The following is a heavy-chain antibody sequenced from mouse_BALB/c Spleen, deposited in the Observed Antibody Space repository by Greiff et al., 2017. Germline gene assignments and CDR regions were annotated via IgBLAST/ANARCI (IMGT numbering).Heavy chain of an antibody. V-gene: IGHV1S137*01. CDR2: ISTYYGNT. CDR1: SYTFTDYA. CDR3: AQGQLELRYAMDY. J-gene: IGHJ4*01. D-gene: IGHD3-2*01. Sequence: QVQLQQSGPELVRPGVSVKISCKGSSYTFTDYAMHWVKQSHAKGLEWIGVISTYYGNTNYNQKFKGKATVTVDKSSSTAYMELARLTSEDSAVYYCAQGQLELRYAMDYWGQGTSVTVSS.